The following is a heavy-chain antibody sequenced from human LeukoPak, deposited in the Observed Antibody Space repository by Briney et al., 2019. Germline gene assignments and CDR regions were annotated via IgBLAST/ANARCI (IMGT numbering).Heavy chain of an antibody. V-gene: IGHV3-7*01. CDR2: IKPDGSDK. CDR3: ARGGHRQKEF. J-gene: IGHJ4*02. Sequence: GGSLRLSCAASGFTFRNYWMTWVRQSPGKGLEWVAIIKPDGSDKYHVDSVKGRFTISRDNAKNSLYLQISSLRAEDTAVYYCARGGHRQKEFWGQGTLVTVSS. CDR1: GFTFRNYW. D-gene: IGHD3-10*01.